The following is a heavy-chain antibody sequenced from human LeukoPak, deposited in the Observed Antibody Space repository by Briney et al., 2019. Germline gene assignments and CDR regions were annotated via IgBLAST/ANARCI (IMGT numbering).Heavy chain of an antibody. CDR2: ISGSGGST. J-gene: IGHJ4*02. CDR3: AKASFQDSVVVTAFDY. V-gene: IGHV3-23*01. Sequence: GGSLRLSCAASGFTFSSYGMSWVRQAPGKGLEWVSAISGSGGSTYYADSVKGRFTISRDNFKNTLYLQMNSLRAEDTAVYYCAKASFQDSVVVTAFDYWGQGTLVTVSS. CDR1: GFTFSSYG. D-gene: IGHD2-21*02.